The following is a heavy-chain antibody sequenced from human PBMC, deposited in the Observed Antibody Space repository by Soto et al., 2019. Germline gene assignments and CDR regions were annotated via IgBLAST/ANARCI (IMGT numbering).Heavy chain of an antibody. CDR2: VFYTGFT. Sequence: SETLSLTCAVSGASISGSYYYWAWLRQSPGKGPEWIGSVFYTGFTSYNPSLESRVSVSVDTSKSQFSLKLSAVTAADTAVYYCATSQKGYNWNYFDHWGQGALVTVS. D-gene: IGHD1-20*01. CDR3: ATSQKGYNWNYFDH. J-gene: IGHJ4*02. CDR1: GASISGSYYY. V-gene: IGHV4-39*01.